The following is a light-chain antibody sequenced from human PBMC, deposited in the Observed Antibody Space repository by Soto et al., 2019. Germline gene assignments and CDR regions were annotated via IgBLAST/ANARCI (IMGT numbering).Light chain of an antibody. Sequence: EIVLTQSPATLSLSPGERATLSCRASQSVGSFLAWYQQKPGQAPRPLIYDTYKRPTGVPARFTGSGSGADFTLTINSLEPEDFAVYYCQQRSDWPPLTFGQGTRLDIK. CDR2: DTY. V-gene: IGKV3-11*01. J-gene: IGKJ5*01. CDR1: QSVGSF. CDR3: QQRSDWPPLT.